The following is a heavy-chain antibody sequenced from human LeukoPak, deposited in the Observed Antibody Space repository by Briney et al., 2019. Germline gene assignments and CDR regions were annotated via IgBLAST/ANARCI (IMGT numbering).Heavy chain of an antibody. Sequence: SETLSLTCTVSGGSISSYYWSWIRQPPGKGLEWIGYIYYSGSTNYNPSLKSRVTISVDTSRNQFSLKLSSVTAADTAVYYCARALFRTTGTPYPTNGALGYYYYGMDVWGQGTTVTVSS. J-gene: IGHJ6*02. V-gene: IGHV4-59*01. CDR1: GGSISSYY. CDR3: ARALFRTTGTPYPTNGALGYYYYGMDV. D-gene: IGHD4-17*01. CDR2: IYYSGST.